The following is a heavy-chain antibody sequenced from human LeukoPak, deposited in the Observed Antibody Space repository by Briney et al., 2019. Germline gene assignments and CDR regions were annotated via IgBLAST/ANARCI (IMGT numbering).Heavy chain of an antibody. CDR1: GYTFTSYG. Sequence: GASVKVSCKASGYTFTSYGISWVRQAPGQGLEWMGWINPNSGGTNYAQKFQGRVTMTEDTSTDTAYMELSSLRSEDTAVYYCATDLTSFWSGYYQTDYWGQGTLVTVSS. V-gene: IGHV1-18*01. D-gene: IGHD3-3*01. CDR3: ATDLTSFWSGYYQTDY. CDR2: INPNSGGT. J-gene: IGHJ4*02.